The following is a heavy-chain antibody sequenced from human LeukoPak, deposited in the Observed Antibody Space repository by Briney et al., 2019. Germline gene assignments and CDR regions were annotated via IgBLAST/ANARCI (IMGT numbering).Heavy chain of an antibody. CDR3: ARMAMDPAMVTNFFDL. J-gene: IGHJ4*02. CDR2: IHPSGGGT. V-gene: IGHV1-46*01. CDR1: GYTFADYY. D-gene: IGHD5-18*01. Sequence: ASVKVSCKASGYTFADYYMYWVRQAPGQGPECMGVIHPSGGGTTYAQKFQGRVTLTKDTATSTVYIELSSLRSDDTAVYYCARMAMDPAMVTNFFDLWGQGTLLIVSA.